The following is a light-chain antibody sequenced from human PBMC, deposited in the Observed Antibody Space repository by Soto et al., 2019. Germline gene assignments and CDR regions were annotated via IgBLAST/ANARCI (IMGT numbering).Light chain of an antibody. J-gene: IGLJ3*02. Sequence: QSALTQPASVSGSPGQSITISCTGTSGDVGAYNYVSWYRQSPGQVPKLIIYDVSNRPSGVSNRFSGSRSGNTASLTISRLQAEDEADYYCSSYTTSGTRVFGGGTKLT. V-gene: IGLV2-14*01. CDR2: DVS. CDR1: SGDVGAYNY. CDR3: SSYTTSGTRV.